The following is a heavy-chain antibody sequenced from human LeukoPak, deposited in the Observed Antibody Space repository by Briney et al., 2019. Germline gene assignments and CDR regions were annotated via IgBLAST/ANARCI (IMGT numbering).Heavy chain of an antibody. Sequence: PGGSLRLSCAASGFTVSSNYMNWVRQAPGKGPEWVSAIYIGGNTYYADSVKGRFTISRDNSKNTLYLQMNSLRAEDTAVYYCARDRSPDAFDIWGHGTMVIVSS. D-gene: IGHD3-22*01. J-gene: IGHJ3*02. CDR3: ARDRSPDAFDI. V-gene: IGHV3-66*02. CDR1: GFTVSSNY. CDR2: IYIGGNT.